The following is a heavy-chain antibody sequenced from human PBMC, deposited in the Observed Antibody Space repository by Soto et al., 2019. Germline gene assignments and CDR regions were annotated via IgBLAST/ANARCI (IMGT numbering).Heavy chain of an antibody. Sequence: GGSLRLSCAYSVCTCIDYSMNWVRQAPGKGLEWLSYISSSRTIYHADSVKGRFTISRDNAKNSLYLQMNSLRDEDTAVYYCARALYDTSGYYYDYYYGMDVWGQGTPVTVSS. CDR2: ISSSRTI. CDR3: ARALYDTSGYYYDYYYGMDV. J-gene: IGHJ6*02. V-gene: IGHV3-48*02. D-gene: IGHD3-22*01. CDR1: VCTCIDYS.